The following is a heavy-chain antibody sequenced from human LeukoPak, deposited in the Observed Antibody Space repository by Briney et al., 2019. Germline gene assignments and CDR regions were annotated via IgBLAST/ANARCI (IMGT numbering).Heavy chain of an antibody. Sequence: SETLSLTCTVSGGSISSSSYYWGWIRQPPGKGLEWIGSIYYSGSTYYNPSLKSRVTISVDTSKNQFSLKLSSVTAADTAVYYCARERVGGPYGMDVWGQGTTVTVSS. CDR1: GGSISSSSYY. CDR3: ARERVGGPYGMDV. J-gene: IGHJ6*02. V-gene: IGHV4-39*02. CDR2: IYYSGST.